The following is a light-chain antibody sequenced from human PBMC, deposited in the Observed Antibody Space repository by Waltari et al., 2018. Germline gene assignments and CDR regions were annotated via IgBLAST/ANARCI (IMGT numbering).Light chain of an antibody. V-gene: IGLV1-47*01. CDR1: SSNIGTNS. Sequence: QSVLTQPPSASGTPGQRVTISCSGSSSNIGTNSVYWYQHLPGTAPKLLIYRTDQGPSGVPDRFLASKSGTSASLAISGLRSEDEADYYCAAWDDSLSGSYVFGTGTKVTVL. CDR2: RTD. J-gene: IGLJ1*01. CDR3: AAWDDSLSGSYV.